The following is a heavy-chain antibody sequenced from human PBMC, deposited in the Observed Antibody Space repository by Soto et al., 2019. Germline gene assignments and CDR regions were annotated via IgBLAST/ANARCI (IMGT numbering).Heavy chain of an antibody. Sequence: PSETLSLTCVVYGGSLSGVYWTWIRQPPGKGLEWIGEINHSGSTNYSPSLESRITISLDTSNNQVSLKLSSVTAADTAVYYCARGPGYSYGYSVYYNYYGMDVWGQRTTVTVSS. D-gene: IGHD5-18*01. CDR1: GGSLSGVY. CDR2: INHSGST. CDR3: ARGPGYSYGYSVYYNYYGMDV. J-gene: IGHJ6*02. V-gene: IGHV4-34*01.